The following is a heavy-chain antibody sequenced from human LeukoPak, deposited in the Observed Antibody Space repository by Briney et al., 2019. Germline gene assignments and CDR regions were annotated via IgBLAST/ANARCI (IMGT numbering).Heavy chain of an antibody. CDR1: GDSVSSPSHH. Sequence: SETLSLTCTVSGDSVSSPSHHWAWIRQPPGKGLEWIGSIYHSGSTYYNPSLKSRVTISVDTPKNQFSLKLSSVTAADTAVYYCARDEWDLDYWGQGTLVTVSS. D-gene: IGHD1-26*01. CDR2: IYHSGST. CDR3: ARDEWDLDY. V-gene: IGHV4-38-2*02. J-gene: IGHJ4*02.